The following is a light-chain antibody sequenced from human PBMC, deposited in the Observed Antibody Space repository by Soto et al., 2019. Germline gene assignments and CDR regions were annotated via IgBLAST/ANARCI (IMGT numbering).Light chain of an antibody. V-gene: IGLV2-8*01. CDR2: EVT. J-gene: IGLJ2*01. Sequence: QSVLTQPPSASGSPGQSVTISCTGTRNDIGGSNFVSWYQQHPDKAPKLIIYEVTKRPSGVPDRFSAFKSGNTASLTVSGLQPDDEADYYCGSYAGSNNMLFGGGTKLTVL. CDR1: RNDIGGSNF. CDR3: GSYAGSNNML.